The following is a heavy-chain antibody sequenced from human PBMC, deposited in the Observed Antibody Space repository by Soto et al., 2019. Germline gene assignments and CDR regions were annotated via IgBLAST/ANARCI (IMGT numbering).Heavy chain of an antibody. CDR1: GFTFSSYS. CDR3: ASFVVVSAISNGMDA. D-gene: IGHD2-21*01. J-gene: IGHJ6*02. Sequence: GGSLRLSCAASGFTFSSYSMNWVRQAPGKGLEWVSSISSSSSYIYYADSVKGRFTISRDNAKNSLYLQMNSLRAEDTAVYYCASFVVVSAISNGMDAWGQGTTVTSP. V-gene: IGHV3-21*01. CDR2: ISSSSSYI.